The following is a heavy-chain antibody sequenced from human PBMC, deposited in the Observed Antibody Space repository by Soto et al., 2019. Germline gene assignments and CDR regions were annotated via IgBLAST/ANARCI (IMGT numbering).Heavy chain of an antibody. V-gene: IGHV1-18*01. CDR1: GYIFTSQG. D-gene: IGHD1-7*01. CDR3: ARGRTRALDY. CDR2: ISTYNGNP. J-gene: IGHJ4*02. Sequence: QIQLVQSGAEVKKPEASVKVSCKASGYIFTSQGISWVRQAPGQGLEWMGWISTYNGNPNYAQKLQGRVTMTTNTSTTTAFLELRSLTSDDTAVYYCARGRTRALDYWGQGTPVIVSS.